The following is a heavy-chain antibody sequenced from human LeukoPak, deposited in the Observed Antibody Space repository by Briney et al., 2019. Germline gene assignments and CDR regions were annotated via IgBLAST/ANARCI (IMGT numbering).Heavy chain of an antibody. D-gene: IGHD2-15*01. J-gene: IGHJ4*02. CDR1: GFTFSTYW. CDR2: IKQDGSEK. CDR3: ARDRYCSGGSCNSIGYFDY. V-gene: IGHV3-7*01. Sequence: GGSLRLSCAASGFTFSTYWMGWVRQAPGKGLEWVANIKQDGSEKYYVDSVRGRFTISRDNAQNSLYLQMSSLRVEDTAVYYCARDRYCSGGSCNSIGYFDYWGQGTLVPVSS.